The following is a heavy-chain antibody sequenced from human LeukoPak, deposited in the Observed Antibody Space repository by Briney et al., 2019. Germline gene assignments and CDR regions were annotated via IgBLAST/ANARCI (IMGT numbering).Heavy chain of an antibody. CDR2: INPNSGGT. CDR1: GYTFTGYY. J-gene: IGHJ3*02. Sequence: ASVKVSCRASGYTFTGYYMHWVRQAPGQGLEWMGWINPNSGGTNYAQKFQGRVTMTRDTSISTAYMELSRLRSDDTAVYYCARGNVRSDAFDIWGQGTMVTVSS. CDR3: ARGNVRSDAFDI. V-gene: IGHV1-2*02.